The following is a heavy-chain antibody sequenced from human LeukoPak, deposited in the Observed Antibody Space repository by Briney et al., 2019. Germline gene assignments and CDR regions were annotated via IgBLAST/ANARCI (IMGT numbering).Heavy chain of an antibody. CDR2: IQHEVTTE. Sequence: GGSLRLSCTAPGFTLSSSGMHWVRLPPAKGLEWVSFIQHEVTTEYADSVNDRFTISRDNSKNTIHLEVNSLRPEDTAVYYCAMDFWSTVTTEWGQGTLVTVSS. D-gene: IGHD4-17*01. J-gene: IGHJ4*02. CDR3: AMDFWSTVTTE. V-gene: IGHV3-30*02. CDR1: GFTLSSSG.